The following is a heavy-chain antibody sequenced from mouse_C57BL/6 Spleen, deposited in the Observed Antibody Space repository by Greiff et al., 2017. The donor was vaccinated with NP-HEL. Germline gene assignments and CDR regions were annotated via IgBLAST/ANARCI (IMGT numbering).Heavy chain of an antibody. CDR3: ARCPLYDGYYLDD. D-gene: IGHD2-3*01. Sequence: VKLMESGPELVKPGASVKISCKASGYAFNSSWMNWVKQRPGKGLEWIGRIYPGDGDTNYNGKFKGKATLTADKSSSTAYMQLSSLTSEDSAVYFCARCPLYDGYYLDDWGQGTTLTVSS. CDR2: IYPGDGDT. CDR1: GYAFNSSW. J-gene: IGHJ2*01. V-gene: IGHV1-82*01.